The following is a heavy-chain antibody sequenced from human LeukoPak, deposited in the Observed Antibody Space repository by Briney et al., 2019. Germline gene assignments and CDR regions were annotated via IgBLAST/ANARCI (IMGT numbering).Heavy chain of an antibody. CDR1: GGSFSGYY. V-gene: IGHV4-34*01. D-gene: IGHD3-16*02. CDR3: ARARVWGSYRYGHVADPFDY. J-gene: IGHJ4*02. CDR2: INHSGST. Sequence: SETLSLTCAVYGGSFSGYYWSWIRQPPGKGLEWIGEINHSGSTNYNPSLKSRVTISVDTSKNQFSLKLSSVTAADTAVYYCARARVWGSYRYGHVADPFDYWGQGTLVTVSS.